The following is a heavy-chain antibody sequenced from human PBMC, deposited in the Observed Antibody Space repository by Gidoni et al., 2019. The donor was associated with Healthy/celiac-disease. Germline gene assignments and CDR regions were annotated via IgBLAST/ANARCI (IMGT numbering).Heavy chain of an antibody. D-gene: IGHD3-10*01. CDR3: ASNTISRNNDAFDI. V-gene: IGHV1-69*10. Sequence: QVQLVQSGAEVQKPGSSVKVSCKASGGTVSSYALSWVRQAPGQGLEWRGGIIPILGIANYAPKFQGRVTITADKSTSTAYMELSSLRSEDTAVYYCASNTISRNNDAFDIWGQGTMVTVSS. CDR2: IIPILGIA. CDR1: GGTVSSYA. J-gene: IGHJ3*02.